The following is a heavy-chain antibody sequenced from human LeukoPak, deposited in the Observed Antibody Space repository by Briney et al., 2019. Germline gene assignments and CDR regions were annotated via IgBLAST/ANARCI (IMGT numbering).Heavy chain of an antibody. J-gene: IGHJ4*02. Sequence: GGSLRLSCAASGFTFSSYSMNWVRQAPGKGLEWVSSISSSSSYIYYADSVKGRFTISRDNAKNSLYLQMNSLRAEDTAVYYCARDSNSWATRRLDFDYWGQGTLVTVSS. D-gene: IGHD2-2*01. CDR1: GFTFSSYS. CDR2: ISSSSSYI. V-gene: IGHV3-21*01. CDR3: ARDSNSWATRRLDFDY.